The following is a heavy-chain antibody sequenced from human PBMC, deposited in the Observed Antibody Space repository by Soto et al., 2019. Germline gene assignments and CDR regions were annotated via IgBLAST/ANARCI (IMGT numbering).Heavy chain of an antibody. J-gene: IGHJ3*02. CDR3: ARERLKGGGNDAFDI. Sequence: HPGGSLRLSCAASGSTFSSYGMHWVRQAPGKGLEWVAVIWYDGSNKYYADSVKGRFTISRDNSKNTLYLQMNSLRAEDTAVYYCARERLKGGGNDAFDIWGQGTMVTVSS. D-gene: IGHD2-15*01. V-gene: IGHV3-33*01. CDR1: GSTFSSYG. CDR2: IWYDGSNK.